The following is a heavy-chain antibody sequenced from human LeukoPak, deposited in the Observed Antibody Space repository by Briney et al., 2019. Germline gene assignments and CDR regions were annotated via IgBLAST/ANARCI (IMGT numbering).Heavy chain of an antibody. J-gene: IGHJ4*02. CDR2: INSDGTTT. CDR3: AADSGRRLDY. D-gene: IGHD6-19*01. Sequence: PGRSLRLSCAASGFTFSSYAMHWVRQAPGKGLVWVSHINSDGTTTSYVDSVKGRFTISRDNAKNTLSVQMNSLRAEDTGVYYCAADSGRRLDYWGQGILVTVSS. V-gene: IGHV3-74*01. CDR1: GFTFSSYA.